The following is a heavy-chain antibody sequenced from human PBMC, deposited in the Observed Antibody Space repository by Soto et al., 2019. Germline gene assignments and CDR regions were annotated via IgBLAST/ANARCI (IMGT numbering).Heavy chain of an antibody. V-gene: IGHV4-34*01. CDR2: INHSGST. Sequence: SETLSLTCAVYGGSFSSYYWSWIRQPPGKGLEWIGEINHSGSTNYNPSLKSRVTISVDTSKNQFSLKLSSVTAADTAVYYCARGAGGTLTTVTFDYWGQGTLVTVSS. D-gene: IGHD4-17*01. CDR3: ARGAGGTLTTVTFDY. CDR1: GGSFSSYY. J-gene: IGHJ4*02.